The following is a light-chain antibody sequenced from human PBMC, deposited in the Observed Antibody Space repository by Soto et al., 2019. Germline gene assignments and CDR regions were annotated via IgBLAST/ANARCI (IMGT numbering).Light chain of an antibody. J-gene: IGKJ4*01. V-gene: IGKV3-20*01. Sequence: EIVLTQSPGTLSLSPGERATLSCRASQSVRSNYLAWYQQKPGQAPRFLIYDASTRATDIPDRFSGSGSGTDFTLTISRLEPADFAVYYCQQYGRSTLTFGGGTNVDIK. CDR3: QQYGRSTLT. CDR2: DAS. CDR1: QSVRSNY.